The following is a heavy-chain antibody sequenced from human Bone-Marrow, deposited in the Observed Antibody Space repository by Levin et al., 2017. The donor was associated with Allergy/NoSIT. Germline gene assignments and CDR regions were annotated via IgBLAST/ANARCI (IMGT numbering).Heavy chain of an antibody. Sequence: GGSLRLSCEASGFSFSSYGMSWVRQAPGKGLEWVSGISGSGGSTHYADSVRGRFTVSRDNSKNTLYLQMNSLRAEDTAVYYCAKLRRQWLANDAFDVWGQGTMVTVSS. V-gene: IGHV3-23*01. CDR1: GFSFSSYG. D-gene: IGHD6-19*01. CDR2: ISGSGGST. CDR3: AKLRRQWLANDAFDV. J-gene: IGHJ3*01.